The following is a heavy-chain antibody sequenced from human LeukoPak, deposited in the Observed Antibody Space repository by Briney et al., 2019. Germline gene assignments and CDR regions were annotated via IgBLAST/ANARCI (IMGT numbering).Heavy chain of an antibody. CDR2: IYYSGST. J-gene: IGHJ3*02. D-gene: IGHD4-17*01. Sequence: PSETPSLTCTVSGGSISSYYWSWIRQPPGKGLEWIGYIYYSGSTNYNPSLKSRVTISVDTSKNQFSLKLSSVTAADTAVYYCARDSKGDYGAFDIWGQGTMVTVSS. CDR3: ARDSKGDYGAFDI. V-gene: IGHV4-59*01. CDR1: GGSISSYY.